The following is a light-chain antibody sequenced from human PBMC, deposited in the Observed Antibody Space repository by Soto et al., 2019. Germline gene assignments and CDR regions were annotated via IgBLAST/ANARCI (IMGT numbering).Light chain of an antibody. CDR3: QQYGSSPRT. Sequence: VLAQSPGNLSLSPGERATLSCRASQSVSSSYLAWYQQKPGQAPRLLIYGASSRATGIPDRFSGSGSGTDVTLTISRLEPEDFAVYYCQQYGSSPRTFGQGAKVDIK. CDR1: QSVSSSY. J-gene: IGKJ1*01. V-gene: IGKV3-20*01. CDR2: GAS.